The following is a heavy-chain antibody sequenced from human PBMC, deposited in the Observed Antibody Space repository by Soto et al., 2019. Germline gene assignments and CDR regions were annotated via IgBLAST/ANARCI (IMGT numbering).Heavy chain of an antibody. CDR3: ARIWGSSLYGGMDV. Sequence: ASVKDYCSGSGYTFRTYGIILVRQTPGQGLEWMGWISAYNGNTNYAQKLQGRVTMTTDTSTSTAYMELRSLRSDDTAVYYCARIWGSSLYGGMDVCGQGTTVTGS. CDR2: ISAYNGNT. V-gene: IGHV1-18*04. J-gene: IGHJ6*02. CDR1: GYTFRTYG. D-gene: IGHD6-6*01.